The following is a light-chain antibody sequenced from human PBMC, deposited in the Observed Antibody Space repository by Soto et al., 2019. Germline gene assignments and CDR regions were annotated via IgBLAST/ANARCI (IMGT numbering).Light chain of an antibody. CDR2: GAS. Sequence: EIVLTQSPGTLSLSPGERATLSCRASQSVSSSYLAWYQQKPDQAPRLLIYGASSRATGIPDRFSGSGSGTDFTLTISRLEPEDFAVYYCQQYGSSPPTFGPGTKVDIK. J-gene: IGKJ3*01. CDR3: QQYGSSPPT. V-gene: IGKV3-20*01. CDR1: QSVSSSY.